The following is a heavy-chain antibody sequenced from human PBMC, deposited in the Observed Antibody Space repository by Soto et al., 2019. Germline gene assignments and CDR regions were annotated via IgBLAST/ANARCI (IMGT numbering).Heavy chain of an antibody. J-gene: IGHJ6*03. Sequence: PSETLSLTCTVSGGSISSSSYYWGWIRQPPGKGLEWIGSIYYSGSTYYNPSLKSRVTISVDTSKNQFSLKLSSVSAADTAVYYCATDYSNISYYYYCMDVWGKGTTVTVSS. CDR1: GGSISSSSYY. CDR3: ATDYSNISYYYYCMDV. CDR2: IYYSGST. V-gene: IGHV4-39*01. D-gene: IGHD4-4*01.